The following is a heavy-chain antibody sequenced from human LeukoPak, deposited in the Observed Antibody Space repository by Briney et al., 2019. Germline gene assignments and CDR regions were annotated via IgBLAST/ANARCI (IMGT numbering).Heavy chain of an antibody. CDR2: IVVGSGNT. J-gene: IGHJ4*02. V-gene: IGHV1-58*02. Sequence: ASVKVSCKASGFTFTSSAMQWVRQARGQRLEWIGWIVVGSGNTNYAQKFQERVTITRDMSTSTAYMELSSLRSEDTAVYYCARGSSHYYDSSGYYDLDYWGQGTLVTVSS. CDR1: GFTFTSSA. D-gene: IGHD3-22*01. CDR3: ARGSSHYYDSSGYYDLDY.